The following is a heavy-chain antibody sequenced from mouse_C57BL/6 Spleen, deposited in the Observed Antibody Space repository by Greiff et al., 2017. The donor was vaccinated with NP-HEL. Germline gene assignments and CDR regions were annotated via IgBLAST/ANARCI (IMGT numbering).Heavy chain of an antibody. CDR2: IRSKSNNYAT. J-gene: IGHJ3*01. V-gene: IGHV10-1*01. CDR1: GFSFNTYA. Sequence: EVQLQESGGGLVQPKGSLKLSCAASGFSFNTYAMNWVRQAPGKGLEWVARIRSKSNNYATYYADSVKDRFTISRDDSESMLYLQMNNLKTEDTAMYYCVRGGGSSPWFAYWGQGTLVTVSA. CDR3: VRGGGSSPWFAY. D-gene: IGHD1-1*01.